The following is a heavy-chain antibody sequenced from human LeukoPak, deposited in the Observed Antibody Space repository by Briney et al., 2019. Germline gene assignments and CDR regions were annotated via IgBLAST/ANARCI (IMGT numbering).Heavy chain of an antibody. Sequence: TGGPLRLSCAASGFTFSSYGMHWVRQAPGKGLEWVANIKQDGSEKYYVDSVKGRFTVSRDNTKNSLYLQMNSLRAEDTAVYYCTMIEWERWRGWGQGTLVTVSS. J-gene: IGHJ4*02. CDR3: TMIEWERWRG. D-gene: IGHD1-26*01. CDR1: GFTFSSYG. V-gene: IGHV3-7*01. CDR2: IKQDGSEK.